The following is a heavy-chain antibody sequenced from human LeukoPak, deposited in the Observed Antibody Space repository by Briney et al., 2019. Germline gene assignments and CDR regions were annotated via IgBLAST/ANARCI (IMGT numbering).Heavy chain of an antibody. CDR1: GGSISSGNHY. V-gene: IGHV4-30-4*01. CDR2: VHDTGTV. Sequence: SETLSLTCTVSGGSISSGNHYWSWVRQPQGKGREWIGYVHDTGTVYYNTSLKSRLTISVDTSKNQYSLKLSPVIAADTAVYYCARLSGSLNWLDPWGQGTLVTVAS. D-gene: IGHD1-26*01. J-gene: IGHJ5*02. CDR3: ARLSGSLNWLDP.